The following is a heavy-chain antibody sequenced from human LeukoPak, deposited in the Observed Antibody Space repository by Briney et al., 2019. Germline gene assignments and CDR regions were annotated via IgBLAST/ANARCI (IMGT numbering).Heavy chain of an antibody. CDR3: ARLARDYYGSGSYYPGAPNWFDP. D-gene: IGHD3-10*01. Sequence: KIGESLQISCQGSGYSFTSYWIGWVRQLPGKGLEWMGIIYPGDSDTRYSPSFQGQVTISADKSISTAYLQWSSLKASDTAMYYCARLARDYYGSGSYYPGAPNWFDPWGQGTLVTVSS. V-gene: IGHV5-51*01. CDR1: GYSFTSYW. J-gene: IGHJ5*02. CDR2: IYPGDSDT.